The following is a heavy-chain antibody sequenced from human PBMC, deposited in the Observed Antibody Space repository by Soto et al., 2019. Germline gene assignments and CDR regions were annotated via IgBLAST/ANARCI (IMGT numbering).Heavy chain of an antibody. D-gene: IGHD3-10*01. Sequence: QVQLVQSGAEVKKPGASVKVSCKASGYTFTSYGISWVRQAPGQGLEWMGWISAYNGNTNYAQKLQGRVTMTTDTSTSTDYMELRSLRSDDTAVYYCARVGGKGVLLWFGESSFDYWGQGTLVTVSS. V-gene: IGHV1-18*01. J-gene: IGHJ4*02. CDR1: GYTFTSYG. CDR3: ARVGGKGVLLWFGESSFDY. CDR2: ISAYNGNT.